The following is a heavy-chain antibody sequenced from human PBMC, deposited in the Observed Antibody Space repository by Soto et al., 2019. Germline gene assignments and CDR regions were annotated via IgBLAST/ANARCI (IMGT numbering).Heavy chain of an antibody. CDR1: GGSISSGGYS. CDR2: IYHSGST. J-gene: IGHJ5*02. D-gene: IGHD3-10*01. CDR3: ARAGNGSGPKDWFDP. Sequence: PSETLSLTCAVSGGSISSGGYSWSWIRQPPGKGLEWIGYIYHSGSTYYNPSLKSRVTISVDRSKNQFSLKLSSVTAADTAVYYCARAGNGSGPKDWFDPWGQGTLVTVSS. V-gene: IGHV4-30-2*01.